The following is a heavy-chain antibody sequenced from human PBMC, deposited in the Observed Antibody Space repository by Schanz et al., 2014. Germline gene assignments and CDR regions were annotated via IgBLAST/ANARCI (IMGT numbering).Heavy chain of an antibody. CDR2: ISDSGDST. J-gene: IGHJ4*02. CDR1: GFTFSSYC. V-gene: IGHV3-48*04. CDR3: AATTILAD. D-gene: IGHD3-3*01. Sequence: EVQLVESGGGLVQPGGSLRLSCAASGFTFSSYCINWVRQAPGKGLEWVSDISDSGDSTHYADSVKGRFTISRDNAKNSLFLQMNSLSAEDTAVYYCAATTILADWGQGTLVAVSS.